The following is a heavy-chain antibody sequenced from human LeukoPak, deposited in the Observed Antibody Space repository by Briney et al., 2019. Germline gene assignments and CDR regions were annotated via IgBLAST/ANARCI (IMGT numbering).Heavy chain of an antibody. CDR2: INPNSGGT. CDR1: GYTFTDYY. J-gene: IGHJ6*02. CDR3: ARPMVRGVIFDGMDV. D-gene: IGHD3-10*01. V-gene: IGHV1-2*02. Sequence: GASVKVSCKASGYTFTDYYIHWVRQAPGRGLEWMGWINPNSGGTDYAQKFQGRVTMTRDTSISTAYMELSRLRSDDTAVYYCARPMVRGVIFDGMDVWGQGTTVTVSS.